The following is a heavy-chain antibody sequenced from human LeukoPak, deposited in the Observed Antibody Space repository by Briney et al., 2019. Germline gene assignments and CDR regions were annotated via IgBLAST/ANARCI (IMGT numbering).Heavy chain of an antibody. J-gene: IGHJ4*02. CDR1: GFTFSSYG. Sequence: PGRSLRLSCAASGFTFSSYGMHWVRQAPGKGLEWVALIWYDGSNKYYADSVKGRFTISRDNSKNTLYLQMNSLRAEDTAVYYCARGFIMVRGLTEGEGNYWGQGTLVTVSS. CDR2: IWYDGSNK. CDR3: ARGFIMVRGLTEGEGNY. V-gene: IGHV3-33*01. D-gene: IGHD3-10*01.